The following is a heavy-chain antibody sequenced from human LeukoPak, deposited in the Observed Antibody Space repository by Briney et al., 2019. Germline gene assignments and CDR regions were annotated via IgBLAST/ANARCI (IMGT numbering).Heavy chain of an antibody. J-gene: IGHJ4*02. CDR2: ISYDGSNK. D-gene: IGHD3-10*01. CDR3: ARTYYYGSGSKHFDY. CDR1: GFTFSSYA. Sequence: GGSLRLSCAASGFTFSSYAMHWVRQAPGKGLEWVAVISYDGSNKYYADSVKGRFTISRDNSKNTLYLQMNSLRAEDTAVYYCARTYYYGSGSKHFDYWGQGTLVTVSS. V-gene: IGHV3-30-3*01.